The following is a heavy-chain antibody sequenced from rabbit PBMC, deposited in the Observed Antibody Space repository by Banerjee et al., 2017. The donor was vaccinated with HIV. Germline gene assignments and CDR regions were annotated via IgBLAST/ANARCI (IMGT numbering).Heavy chain of an antibody. J-gene: IGHJ4*01. Sequence: QSLEESGGGLVKPGASLTLTCTASGFTLSSYWMYWVRQAPGKGLEWIGCIDGIGSGSTYYATWAKGRFTISKISSTTVTLQMTSLTAADTATYFCARDASSNYDDPYLNLWGPGTLVTVS. CDR3: ARDASSNYDDPYLNL. V-gene: IGHV1S40*01. CDR1: GFTLSSYW. D-gene: IGHD8-1*01. CDR2: IDGIGSGST.